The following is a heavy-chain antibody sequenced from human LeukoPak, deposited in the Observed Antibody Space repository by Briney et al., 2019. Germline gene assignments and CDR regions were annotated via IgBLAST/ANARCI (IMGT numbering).Heavy chain of an antibody. CDR2: ISWNSGSI. CDR3: AKDGGNGGLDY. Sequence: GGSLRLSCAASGFTFDDYAMHWVRQAPGKGLEWVSGISWNSGSIGYADSVKGRFTISRDNAKNSLYLQMNSLRAEDTALYYCAKDGGNGGLDYWGQGTLVTVSS. V-gene: IGHV3-9*01. J-gene: IGHJ4*02. D-gene: IGHD4-23*01. CDR1: GFTFDDYA.